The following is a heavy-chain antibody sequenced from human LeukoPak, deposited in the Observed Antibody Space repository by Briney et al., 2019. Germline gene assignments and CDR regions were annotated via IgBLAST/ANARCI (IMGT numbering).Heavy chain of an antibody. CDR2: INPNSGGT. CDR1: GYTFTGYY. J-gene: IGHJ4*02. CDR3: ARGERGGYFDWLSYPLFDY. D-gene: IGHD3-9*01. Sequence: ASVKVSCKASGYTFTGYYMHWVRQAPGQGLEWMGRINPNSGGTNYAQKFQGRVTMTRDTSISTAYMELSRLRSDDTAVYYCARGERGGYFDWLSYPLFDYWGQGTLVTVSS. V-gene: IGHV1-2*06.